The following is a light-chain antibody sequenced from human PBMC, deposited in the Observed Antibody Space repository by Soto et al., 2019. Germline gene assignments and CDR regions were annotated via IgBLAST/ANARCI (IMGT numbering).Light chain of an antibody. CDR2: GAS. CDR3: QQYNSWPPLFT. J-gene: IGKJ3*01. CDR1: QSIATN. Sequence: EIVMTQSPAILSLSPGETATLSCRASQSIATNLAWYQQRPGQAPRLLIYGASTRATDVPARFSGSVSGTEFILSITRLQPEDFAVYYCQQYNSWPPLFTFGPGTTLDL. V-gene: IGKV3D-15*01.